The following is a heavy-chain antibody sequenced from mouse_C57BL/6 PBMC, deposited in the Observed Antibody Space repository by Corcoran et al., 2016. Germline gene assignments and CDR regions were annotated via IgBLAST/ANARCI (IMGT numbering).Heavy chain of an antibody. CDR3: VRDSNWYFDV. Sequence: QIHLVQSGPELKKPGETVKISCKASGYTFTTYGMSWVKQAPGKGLKWMAWINTYSGVPTYADDFKGRFAFSVETSASTAFLQINNLKNEDTATYFCVRDSNWYFDVWGTGTTVTVSS. CDR2: INTYSGVP. V-gene: IGHV9-3*01. D-gene: IGHD2-5*01. CDR1: GYTFTTYG. J-gene: IGHJ1*03.